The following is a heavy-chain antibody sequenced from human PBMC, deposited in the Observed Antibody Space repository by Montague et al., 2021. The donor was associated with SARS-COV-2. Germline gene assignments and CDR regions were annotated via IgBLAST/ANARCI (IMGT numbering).Heavy chain of an antibody. Sequence: SETLSLTCTVSGGSISSSSYYWGWIRQPPGKGLEWIGEINHSGXTXYXXXXKXRVTISVDTSKNQFSLKLSSVTAADTAVYYCARGSGWLSRSSYYFNYWGQGTLVTVSS. J-gene: IGHJ4*02. CDR3: ARGSGWLSRSSYYFNY. CDR2: INHSGXT. V-gene: IGHV4-39*07. D-gene: IGHD3-22*01. CDR1: GGSISSSSYY.